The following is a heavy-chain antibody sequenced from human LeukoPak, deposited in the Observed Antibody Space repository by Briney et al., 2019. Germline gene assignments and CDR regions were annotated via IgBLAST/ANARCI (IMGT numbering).Heavy chain of an antibody. CDR1: GFTFRNYW. Sequence: GGSLRLSCVASGFTFRNYWMTWVRQAPGKGLEWVADIHKDGSEKYFVASVRGRFTISRDNAKDSLYLQMSSLRAEDTAVYYCVRGSSGTVVRGVAWAWFDPWGQGTLVTVSS. CDR2: IHKDGSEK. CDR3: VRGSSGTVVRGVAWAWFDP. J-gene: IGHJ5*02. D-gene: IGHD3-10*01. V-gene: IGHV3-7*05.